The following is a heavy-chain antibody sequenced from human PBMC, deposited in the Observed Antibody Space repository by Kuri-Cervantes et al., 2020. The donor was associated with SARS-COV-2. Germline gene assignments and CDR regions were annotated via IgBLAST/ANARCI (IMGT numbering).Heavy chain of an antibody. J-gene: IGHJ4*02. V-gene: IGHV3-48*01. D-gene: IGHD3-22*01. CDR2: ISSSSSTI. Sequence: GESLKISCAGSGVTFNSYSMNWVRQSPGKGLEWVSYISSSSSTIYYADSVKGRFTISRDNAKKSLYLQMTSLRAEDTAIYYCARDLYDSRGLWGQGTLVTVSS. CDR3: ARDLYDSRGL. CDR1: GVTFNSYS.